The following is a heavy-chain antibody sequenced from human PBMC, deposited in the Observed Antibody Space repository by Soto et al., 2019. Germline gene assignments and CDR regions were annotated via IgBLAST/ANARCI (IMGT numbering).Heavy chain of an antibody. D-gene: IGHD1-26*01. Sequence: HPGGSLRLSCAASGFMFSNYAMGWVRQAPGRGLEWVSAITGSGGGTYYADSVKGRVTVSRDNSKNTLYLQMHSLRAEDTAVYYCAREPLYSGSYYYGMDVWGQGTTVTVSS. CDR2: ITGSGGGT. J-gene: IGHJ6*02. V-gene: IGHV3-23*01. CDR1: GFMFSNYA. CDR3: AREPLYSGSYYYGMDV.